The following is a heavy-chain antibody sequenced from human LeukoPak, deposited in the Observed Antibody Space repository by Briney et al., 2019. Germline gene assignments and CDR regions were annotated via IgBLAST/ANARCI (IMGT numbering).Heavy chain of an antibody. D-gene: IGHD5-18*01. J-gene: IGHJ4*02. CDR1: GYTFTGSY. CDR3: ARKRGYSYGYDY. V-gene: IGHV1-2*02. CDR2: INPNSGGT. Sequence: ASVKVSCKASGYTFTGSYMHWVRQAPGQGLGGMGWINPNSGGTNYAQKFQGRVTMTRDTSISTAYMELSRLRSDDTAVYYCARKRGYSYGYDYWGQGTLVTVSS.